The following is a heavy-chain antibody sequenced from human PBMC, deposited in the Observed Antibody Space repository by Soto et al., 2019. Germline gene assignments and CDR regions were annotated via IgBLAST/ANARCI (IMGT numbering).Heavy chain of an antibody. Sequence: SETLSLTCTVPVGSINKAGYYWSWIRQHPGKGLEWIGSIYYSGSTYYNPSLKSRVTISVDTSKNQFSLKLSSVTAADTAVYYCARHKSHYGSGSPYFDYWGQGTLVTVSS. CDR1: VGSINKAGYY. V-gene: IGHV4-39*01. D-gene: IGHD3-10*01. CDR2: IYYSGST. J-gene: IGHJ4*02. CDR3: ARHKSHYGSGSPYFDY.